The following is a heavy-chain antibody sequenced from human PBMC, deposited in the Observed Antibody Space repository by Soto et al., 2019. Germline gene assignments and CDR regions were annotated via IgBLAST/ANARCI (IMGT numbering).Heavy chain of an antibody. D-gene: IGHD2-15*01. CDR3: ARGPGPTRVAKVAAVTNDAFDI. CDR2: INHSGST. CDR1: GGSFSGYY. J-gene: IGHJ3*02. Sequence: SETLSLTCAVYGGSFSGYYWSWIRQPPGKGLEWIGEINHSGSTNYNPSLKSRVTISVDTSKNQFSLKLSSVTAADTAVYYCARGPGPTRVAKVAAVTNDAFDIWGQGTMVTVSS. V-gene: IGHV4-34*01.